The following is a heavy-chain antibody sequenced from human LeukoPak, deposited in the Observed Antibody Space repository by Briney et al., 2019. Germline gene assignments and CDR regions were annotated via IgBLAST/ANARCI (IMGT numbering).Heavy chain of an antibody. J-gene: IGHJ4*02. V-gene: IGHV3-21*01. CDR1: GFTVSSNF. D-gene: IGHD6-19*01. CDR3: ARDLAVAGTVSGDY. CDR2: ISSSSSYI. Sequence: GGSLRLSCAASGFTVSSNFMAWVRQAPGKGLEWVSSISSSSSYIYYADSVKGRFTISRDNAKNSLYLQMNSLRAEDTAVYYCARDLAVAGTVSGDYWGQGTLVTVSS.